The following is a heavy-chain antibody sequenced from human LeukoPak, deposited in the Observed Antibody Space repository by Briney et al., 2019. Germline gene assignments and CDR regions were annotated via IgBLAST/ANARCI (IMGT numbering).Heavy chain of an antibody. CDR2: ISAYNGNT. J-gene: IGHJ5*02. Sequence: GASVKVSCKASGYTFTSYGISWVRQAPGQGLEWMGWISAYNGNTNYAQKLQGRVTMTTDTSTSTAYMELRSLRSDDTAVYYCARGGVVVGYYYDRSGYGFWFDPWGQGTLVTVSS. CDR1: GYTFTSYG. CDR3: ARGGVVVGYYYDRSGYGFWFDP. V-gene: IGHV1-18*01. D-gene: IGHD3-22*01.